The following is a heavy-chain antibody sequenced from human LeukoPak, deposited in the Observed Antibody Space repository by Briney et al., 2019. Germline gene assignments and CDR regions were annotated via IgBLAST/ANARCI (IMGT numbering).Heavy chain of an antibody. J-gene: IGHJ4*02. CDR1: GFTFSSYE. V-gene: IGHV3-48*03. D-gene: IGHD3-16*01. Sequence: GGSLRLSCAASGFTFSSYEMNWVRQAPGKGLEWVSFISSSGGTIYYADSVKGRFTISRDNAKNSLYLQMNSLRAEDTAVYYCARDSPRWGFYYWGQGTLVTVSS. CDR3: ARDSPRWGFYY. CDR2: ISSSGGTI.